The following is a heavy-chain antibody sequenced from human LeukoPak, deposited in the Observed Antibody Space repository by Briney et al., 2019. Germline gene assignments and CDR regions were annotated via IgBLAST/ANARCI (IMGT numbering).Heavy chain of an antibody. V-gene: IGHV1-2*02. CDR1: GNTFTNDY. CDR2: INPNSGAT. Sequence: ASVKDSCKASGNTFTNDYIHWVRQAPGQGLEWMAWINPNSGATNYAQKFQGRVTMTRDTSISTAYMELSRLTSDDTAVYFCARGRFGEWDNWFDPWGQGTLVTVSS. CDR3: ARGRFGEWDNWFDP. D-gene: IGHD3-10*01. J-gene: IGHJ5*02.